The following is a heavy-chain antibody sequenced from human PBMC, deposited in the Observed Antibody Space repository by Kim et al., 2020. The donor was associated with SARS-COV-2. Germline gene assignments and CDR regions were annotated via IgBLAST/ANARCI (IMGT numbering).Heavy chain of an antibody. CDR1: GYTLTELS. CDR2: FDPEDGET. V-gene: IGHV1-24*01. D-gene: IGHD6-13*01. J-gene: IGHJ4*02. Sequence: ASVKVSCKVSGYTLTELSMHWVRQAPGKGLEWMGGFDPEDGETIYAQKFQGRVTMTEDTSTDTAYMELSSLRSEDTAVYYCATVSRSSWYLAFDYWGQGTLVTVSS. CDR3: ATVSRSSWYLAFDY.